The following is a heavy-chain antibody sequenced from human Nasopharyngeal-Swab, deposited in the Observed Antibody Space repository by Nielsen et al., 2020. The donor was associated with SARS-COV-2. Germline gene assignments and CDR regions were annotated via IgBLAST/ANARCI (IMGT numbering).Heavy chain of an antibody. CDR3: AREVVGGLVDS. D-gene: IGHD1-26*01. Sequence: SDTLSPTCTVSGGSISSKHWSGNRKSPGKGQERIGYFYYSGITNYNPSLKSRVTILIDTSKNQFSLKLNSVTAADTAVYYCAREVVGGLVDSWGYGTLLSVSS. V-gene: IGHV4-59*12. CDR1: GGSISSKH. CDR2: FYYSGIT. J-gene: IGHJ5*01.